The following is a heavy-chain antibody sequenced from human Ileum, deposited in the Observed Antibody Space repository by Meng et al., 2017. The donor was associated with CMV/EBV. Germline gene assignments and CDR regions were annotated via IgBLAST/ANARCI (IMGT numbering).Heavy chain of an antibody. CDR2: TYYRSKWYH. CDR3: VSWYFDY. J-gene: IGHJ4*02. CDR1: GDNVSSNSAA. V-gene: IGHV6-1*01. Sequence: LRLSCAISGDNVSSNSAAWHWIRQSPSRGLEWLGKTYYRSKWYHDYAVSLKSRITINSDTSKNQFSLLLNSVTPEDTAVYYCVSWYFDYWGQGTLVTVSS.